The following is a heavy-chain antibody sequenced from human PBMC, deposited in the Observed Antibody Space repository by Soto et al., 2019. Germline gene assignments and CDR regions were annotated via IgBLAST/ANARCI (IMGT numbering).Heavy chain of an antibody. CDR3: ARDSHSNYGMDV. D-gene: IGHD4-4*01. Sequence: SETRSLTCTVSGGSISSGGYYWSWIRQHPGKGLEWIGYIYYSGSTYYNPSLKSRVTISVDTSKNQFSLKLSSVTAADTAVYYCARDSHSNYGMDVWGQGTTVTVSS. CDR1: GGSISSGGYY. J-gene: IGHJ6*02. CDR2: IYYSGST. V-gene: IGHV4-31*03.